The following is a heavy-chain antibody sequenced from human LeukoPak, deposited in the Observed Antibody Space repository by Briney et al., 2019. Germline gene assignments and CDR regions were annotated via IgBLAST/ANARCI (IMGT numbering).Heavy chain of an antibody. CDR1: GGTFSSYA. CDR3: ARDYYDSSGYNYYYYGMDV. J-gene: IGHJ6*02. V-gene: IGHV1-69*13. D-gene: IGHD3-22*01. Sequence: SVKVSCKASGGTFSSYAISWVRQAPGQGLEWMGGIIPIFGTANYAQQFQGRVTITADESTSTAYMELSSLRSEDTAVYYCARDYYDSSGYNYYYYGMDVWGQGTTVTVSS. CDR2: IIPIFGTA.